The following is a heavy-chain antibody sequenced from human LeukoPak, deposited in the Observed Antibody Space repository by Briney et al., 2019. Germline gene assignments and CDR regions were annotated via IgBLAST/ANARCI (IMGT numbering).Heavy chain of an antibody. CDR1: GFTLTNYF. CDR3: ARDGGYGDYYFDY. V-gene: IGHV1-46*01. J-gene: IGHJ4*02. D-gene: IGHD4-17*01. Sequence: GASVKVSCKASGFTLTNYFLHWVRHAPGQGLEWMGVINPSGGSTTYAQKFQGRVTMTRDMSTSTVYLGLSSLRSEDTAFYYCARDGGYGDYYFDYWGQGTLVTVSS. CDR2: INPSGGST.